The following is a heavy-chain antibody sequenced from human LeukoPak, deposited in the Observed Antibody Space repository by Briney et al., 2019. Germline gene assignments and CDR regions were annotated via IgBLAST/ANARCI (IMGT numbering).Heavy chain of an antibody. CDR2: IYTSGST. D-gene: IGHD6-13*01. Sequence: SETLSLTCTVSGGSISSYYWSWIRQPAGKGLEWIGRIYTSGSTNYYPSLKSRVTISVDKSKNQFSLKLSSVTAADTAVYCCARDTIAAAGTYPSWGQGTLVTVSS. J-gene: IGHJ5*02. CDR3: ARDTIAAAGTYPS. CDR1: GGSISSYY. V-gene: IGHV4-4*07.